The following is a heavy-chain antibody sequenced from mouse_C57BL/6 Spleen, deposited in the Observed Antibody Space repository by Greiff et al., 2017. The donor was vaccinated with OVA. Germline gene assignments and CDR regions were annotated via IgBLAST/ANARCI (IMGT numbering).Heavy chain of an antibody. CDR3: ARNPYGHAMDY. CDR1: GFSLTSYG. V-gene: IGHV2-2*01. Sequence: VKLMESGPGLVQPSQSLSITCTVSGFSLTSYGVHWVRQSPGKGLEWLGVIWSGGSTDYNAAFISRLSISKDNSKSQVFFKMNSLQADDTAIYYCARNPYGHAMDYWGQGTSVTVSS. CDR2: IWSGGST. J-gene: IGHJ4*01. D-gene: IGHD1-1*02.